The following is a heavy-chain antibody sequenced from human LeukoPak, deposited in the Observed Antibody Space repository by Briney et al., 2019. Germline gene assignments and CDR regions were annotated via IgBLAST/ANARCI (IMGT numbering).Heavy chain of an antibody. D-gene: IGHD1-26*01. J-gene: IGHJ4*02. V-gene: IGHV3-11*01. CDR3: ARDRYVGTTTAGDSDS. CDR1: GFTFSDYY. CDR2: IGSSASTI. Sequence: GGSLRLSCAASGFTFSDYYMSWIRQAPGKGLEWVSYIGSSASTIYYADSVKGRFTISRDNAKNSLYLQMNSLRAEDTAVYYCARDRYVGTTTAGDSDSWGQGTLVTVSS.